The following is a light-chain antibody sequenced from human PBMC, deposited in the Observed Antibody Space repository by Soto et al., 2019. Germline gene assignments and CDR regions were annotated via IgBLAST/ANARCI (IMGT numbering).Light chain of an antibody. CDR1: QSIGSF. CDR2: DTS. CDR3: QQLNSYPPT. V-gene: IGKV3-11*01. J-gene: IGKJ5*01. Sequence: EVVLTQSPATLSLSPGQRATLSCRASQSIGSFLAWYQQRPGQVPRLLIYDTSKRATGIPARFSGSGSGTDFTLTISSLQPEDFATYYCQQLNSYPPTFGQGTRLEIK.